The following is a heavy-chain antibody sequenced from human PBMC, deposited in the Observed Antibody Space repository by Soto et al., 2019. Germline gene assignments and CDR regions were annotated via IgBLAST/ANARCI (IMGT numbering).Heavy chain of an antibody. Sequence: SETLSLTYGVYGGTFSGYYWRWSRQPPGKGLEWIGEINHSGSTNYNPSLKSRVTISVDASKNQFSLKLSSVTAADTAVYYCARDRRLITMVRGVSLWFDPWGQGTLVTVS. CDR3: ARDRRLITMVRGVSLWFDP. CDR2: INHSGST. V-gene: IGHV4-34*01. CDR1: GGTFSGYY. D-gene: IGHD3-10*01. J-gene: IGHJ5*02.